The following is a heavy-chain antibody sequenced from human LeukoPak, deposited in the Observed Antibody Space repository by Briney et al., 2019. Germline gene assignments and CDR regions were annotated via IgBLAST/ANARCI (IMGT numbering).Heavy chain of an antibody. J-gene: IGHJ4*02. V-gene: IGHV2-70*04. Sequence: SGPALVKPTQTLTLTCTFSGFSLRTRGMRVSWIRQPPGKALEWLSRIDWDDDKFYSTSLKTRLTISKDTSKNQVVLTMTNMDPVDTATYYCARDYGSGSYLDYWGQGTLVTVSS. CDR2: IDWDDDK. D-gene: IGHD3-10*01. CDR3: ARDYGSGSYLDY. CDR1: GFSLRTRGMR.